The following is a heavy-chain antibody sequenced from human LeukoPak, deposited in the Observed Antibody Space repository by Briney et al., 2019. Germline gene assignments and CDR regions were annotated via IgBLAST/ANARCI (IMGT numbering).Heavy chain of an antibody. CDR3: ARADPWSGNDPNWFDP. D-gene: IGHD3-3*01. J-gene: IGHJ5*02. CDR2: IYTSGST. CDR1: SGSISSGSYY. V-gene: IGHV4-61*02. Sequence: SQTLSLTCTVSSGSISSGSYYWSWIRQPAGKGLEWIGRIYTSGSTNYNPSLKSRVTISVDTSKNQFSLKLSSVTAADTAVYYCARADPWSGNDPNWFDPWGQGTLVTVSS.